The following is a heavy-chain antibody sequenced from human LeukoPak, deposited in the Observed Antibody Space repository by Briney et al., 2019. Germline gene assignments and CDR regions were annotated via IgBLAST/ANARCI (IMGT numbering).Heavy chain of an antibody. D-gene: IGHD3-10*01. J-gene: IGHJ6*02. Sequence: GGSLRLSCAPSGFTFSSYGMHWVRQAPGKGLEWVAVISYDGSNKYYADSVKGRFTISIDNSKNTLYLQMNSLRAEDTAVYYCAKGHMVRGVIYYYYYGMDVWGQGTTVTVSS. CDR2: ISYDGSNK. CDR3: AKGHMVRGVIYYYYYGMDV. CDR1: GFTFSSYG. V-gene: IGHV3-30*18.